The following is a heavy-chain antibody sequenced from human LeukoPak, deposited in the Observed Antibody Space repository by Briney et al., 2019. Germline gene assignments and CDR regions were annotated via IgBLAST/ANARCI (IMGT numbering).Heavy chain of an antibody. V-gene: IGHV4-4*07. CDR2: KYARGSS. J-gene: IGHJ3*02. Sequence: PSETLSLTCTVSGGSISNYYWSWIRQPAGKGLEWIGRKYARGSSNYNPPVRSRVTMSVDTSKNQFSLKLRSVTAGDTAVYYCARGRYCSADICTGGDSFDIWGQGTMVSVSP. CDR3: ARGRYCSADICTGGDSFDI. D-gene: IGHD2-15*01. CDR1: GGSISNYY.